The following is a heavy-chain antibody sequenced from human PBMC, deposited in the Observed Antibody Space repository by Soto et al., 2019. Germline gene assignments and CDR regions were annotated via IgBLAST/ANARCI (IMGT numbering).Heavy chain of an antibody. V-gene: IGHV4-61*01. CDR1: GGSVSSGSYY. D-gene: IGHD3-22*01. CDR2: IYYSGST. CDR3: ARDTVEDYYDSSGYLGN. Sequence: SETLSLTCTVSGGSVSSGSYYWSWIRQPPGKGLEWIGYIYYSGSTNYNPSLKSRVTISVDTSKNQFSLKLSSVTAADTAVYYCARDTVEDYYDSSGYLGNWGQGTLVTGSS. J-gene: IGHJ4*02.